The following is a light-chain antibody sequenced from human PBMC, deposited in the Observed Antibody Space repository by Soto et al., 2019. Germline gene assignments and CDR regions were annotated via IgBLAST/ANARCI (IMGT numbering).Light chain of an antibody. CDR3: QQRGNWVS. Sequence: LTQSPAILSLSPGERATLSCTASQSVDTYIAWYQQRPGQPPRLLIHDTSHRASGVPARLRGSGYGTDFTLTIASRETEDFEVYFCQQRGNWVSFGPGTRLV. CDR2: DTS. CDR1: QSVDTY. V-gene: IGKV3-11*01. J-gene: IGKJ5*01.